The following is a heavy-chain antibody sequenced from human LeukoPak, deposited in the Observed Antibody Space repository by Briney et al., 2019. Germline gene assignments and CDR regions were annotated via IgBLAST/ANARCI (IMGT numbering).Heavy chain of an antibody. J-gene: IGHJ4*02. V-gene: IGHV4-61*01. CDR2: IYYTGST. Sequence: PSETLSLTCTVSGGSVSNGNYYWSWLRQPPGKALEWIGYIYYTGSTNYNPSLEGRVTISVDTSKNQFSVKLSSVTAADTAVYYCAKDVDTAMATGGYWGQGTLVTVSS. D-gene: IGHD5-18*01. CDR1: GGSVSNGNYY. CDR3: AKDVDTAMATGGY.